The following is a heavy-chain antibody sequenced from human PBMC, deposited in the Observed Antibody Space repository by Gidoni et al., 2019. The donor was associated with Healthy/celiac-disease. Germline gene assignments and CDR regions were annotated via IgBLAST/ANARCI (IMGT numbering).Heavy chain of an antibody. CDR1: GGSLSSGDYY. Sequence: QVQLQESGPGLVQPSQTLSLTRTVSGGSLSSGDYYWSWIRQPPGKGLEWIGYIYYSGSTYYNPSLKSRVTISVDTSKNQFSLKLSSVTAADTAVYYCARVREYGDYIQGAFDIWGQGTMVTVSS. J-gene: IGHJ3*02. V-gene: IGHV4-30-4*01. CDR2: IYYSGST. D-gene: IGHD4-17*01. CDR3: ARVREYGDYIQGAFDI.